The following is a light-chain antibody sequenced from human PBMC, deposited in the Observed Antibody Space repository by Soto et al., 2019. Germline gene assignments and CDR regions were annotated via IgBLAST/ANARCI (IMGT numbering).Light chain of an antibody. V-gene: IGKV1-5*03. CDR1: QSIGSW. CDR3: HQYNTYLWT. Sequence: DIQMTQSPSTLSASVGDRVIIVCRASQSIGSWLAWYQQKPGKAPKLLIYKASSSESGVPSRFSGSGSGTEFTLTIRSLQPDDFATYYCHQYNTYLWTFGQGTKVDIK. J-gene: IGKJ1*01. CDR2: KAS.